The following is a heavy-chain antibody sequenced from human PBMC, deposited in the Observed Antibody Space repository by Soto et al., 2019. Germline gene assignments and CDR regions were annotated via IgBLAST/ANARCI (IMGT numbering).Heavy chain of an antibody. D-gene: IGHD3-10*01. J-gene: IGHJ6*02. Sequence: PGGSLRLSCAGSGFTLSDHYIDWVRRAPGKGLEWVGRSRDKAQGYSTAYAASVKGRFTISRDNAKNSLYLQMNSLRAEDTAVYYCARVGLGMDVWGQGTTVTVYS. CDR1: GFTLSDHY. CDR3: ARVGLGMDV. V-gene: IGHV3-72*01. CDR2: SRDKAQGYST.